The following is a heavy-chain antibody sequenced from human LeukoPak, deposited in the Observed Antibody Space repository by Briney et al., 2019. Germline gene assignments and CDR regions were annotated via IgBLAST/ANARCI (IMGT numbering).Heavy chain of an antibody. CDR2: TYYRSKWYN. CDR3: ARGRVTTIANYYYYYIDV. CDR1: GDSVSSNSAA. Sequence: SQTLSLTCAISGDSVSSNSAAWTRIRQSPSRGLEWLGRTYYRSKWYNDYEVSVQSRITINPDTSKNQFSLQLNSVTPEDTAVYYCARGRVTTIANYYYYYIDVWGKGTTVTVSS. D-gene: IGHD4-17*01. V-gene: IGHV6-1*01. J-gene: IGHJ6*03.